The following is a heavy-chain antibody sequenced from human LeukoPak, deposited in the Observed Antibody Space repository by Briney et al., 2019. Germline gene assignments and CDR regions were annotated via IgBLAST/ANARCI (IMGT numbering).Heavy chain of an antibody. J-gene: IGHJ4*02. V-gene: IGHV1-18*01. Sequence: ASVKVSCKASGYTFTSYGISWVRQAPGQGLEWMGWISTHNGNTYYAQKFQGRVTMTTDTSTSTAYMELRSLRSDDTAVYYCARSLIPLEQGVIGPTNYWGQGTLVTVSS. CDR3: ARSLIPLEQGVIGPTNY. CDR1: GYTFTSYG. CDR2: ISTHNGNT. D-gene: IGHD3-10*01.